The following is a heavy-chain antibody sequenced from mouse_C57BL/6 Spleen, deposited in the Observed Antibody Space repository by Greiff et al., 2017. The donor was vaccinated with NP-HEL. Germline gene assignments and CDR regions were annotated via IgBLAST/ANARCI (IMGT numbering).Heavy chain of an antibody. V-gene: IGHV1-69*01. Sequence: VQLQQSGAELVMPGASVKLSCKASGYTFTSYWMHWVKQRPGQGLEWIGEIDPSDSYTNYNQKFKGKSTLTVDTSSSPAYMQLSSLTSEDAAVYYCARWVNSWFAYWGQGTLVTVSA. CDR3: ARWVNSWFAY. J-gene: IGHJ3*01. D-gene: IGHD2-13*01. CDR1: GYTFTSYW. CDR2: IDPSDSYT.